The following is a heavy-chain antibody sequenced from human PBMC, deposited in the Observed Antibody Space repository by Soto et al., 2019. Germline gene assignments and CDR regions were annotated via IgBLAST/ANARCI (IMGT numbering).Heavy chain of an antibody. J-gene: IGHJ6*02. CDR2: ISSSGSTI. CDR3: ARVMDCMDV. CDR1: GFTFSSYE. V-gene: IGHV3-48*03. D-gene: IGHD3-10*01. Sequence: GGSLRLSCAASGFTFSSYEMNWLRQAPGKGLEWVSYISSSGSTIYYADSVKGRFTISRDNAKNSLYLQMNSLRAEDTAVYYCARVMDCMDVWGQGTTVTVSS.